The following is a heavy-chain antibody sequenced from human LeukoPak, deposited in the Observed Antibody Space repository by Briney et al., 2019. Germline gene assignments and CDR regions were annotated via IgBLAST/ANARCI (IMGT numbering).Heavy chain of an antibody. CDR1: GFTFSSNW. CDR2: INEDGSTT. V-gene: IGHV3-74*01. Sequence: HPGGSLRLSCAASGFTFSSNWMHWVRRAPGKGLVWVSRINEDGSTTNYADSVKGRSTIFRDNAKNTLYLQMDSLRAEDTAVYYCVRDLGGRSGHWGQGTLVTVSS. D-gene: IGHD1-26*01. J-gene: IGHJ4*02. CDR3: VRDLGGRSGH.